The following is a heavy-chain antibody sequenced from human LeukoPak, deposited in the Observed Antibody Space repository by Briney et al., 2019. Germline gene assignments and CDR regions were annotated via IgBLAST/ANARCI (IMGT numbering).Heavy chain of an antibody. CDR1: GFTFSSYG. J-gene: IGHJ3*02. V-gene: IGHV3-33*06. CDR3: AKHVDTAMVSAFDI. Sequence: GGSLRLSCAASGFTFSSYGMHWVRQAPGKGLEWVAVIWYDGSNKYYADSVKGRFTISRDNSKNTLYLQMNSLRAEDTAVYYCAKHVDTAMVSAFDIWGQGTMVTVSS. CDR2: IWYDGSNK. D-gene: IGHD5-18*01.